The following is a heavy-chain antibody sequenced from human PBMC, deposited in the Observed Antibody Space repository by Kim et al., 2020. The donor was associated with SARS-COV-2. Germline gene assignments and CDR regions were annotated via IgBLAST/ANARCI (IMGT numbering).Heavy chain of an antibody. D-gene: IGHD6-19*01. V-gene: IGHV3-7*01. CDR2: IKNNGSTK. J-gene: IGHJ4*02. CDR1: GFTFSRSC. CDR3: ARDSGWNAFDY. Sequence: GGSLRLSCADSGFTFSRSCMTWVRQAPGKGLEWVSNIKNNGSTKNYAGSVKGLFTISRDNAQNSLYLQMNSLRVEDTAVYYCARDSGWNAFDYWGQGTLVTVSS.